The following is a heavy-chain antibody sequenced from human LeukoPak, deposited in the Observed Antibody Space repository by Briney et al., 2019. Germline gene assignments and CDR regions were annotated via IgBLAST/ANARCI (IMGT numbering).Heavy chain of an antibody. V-gene: IGHV3-66*02. CDR2: IYSGGTT. CDR3: ARATNYYDSSGYYPHD. Sequence: AGSLSLSCAASGFTVSSNYMSWVRQAPGKGQEWVSVIYSGGTTYYEDSVKGRFTISRDNSKNTLNLQMNSLRAEDTAVYYCARATNYYDSSGYYPHDWGQRTLVTVSS. CDR1: GFTVSSNY. D-gene: IGHD3-22*01. J-gene: IGHJ4*02.